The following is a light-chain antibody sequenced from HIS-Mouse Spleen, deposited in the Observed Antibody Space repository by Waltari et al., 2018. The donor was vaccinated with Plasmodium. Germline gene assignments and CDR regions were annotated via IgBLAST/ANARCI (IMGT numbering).Light chain of an antibody. CDR1: ALPKQY. J-gene: IGLJ3*02. V-gene: IGLV3-25*03. Sequence: SYELTQPPSVSVSPGQTARITCSGDALPKQYAYWYQQKPGQAPVLVIYKDSERPAGIPGRFSGSSSRTTVTLTISGVQAEDEADYYCQSADSSGTPNWVFGGGTKLTVL. CDR2: KDS. CDR3: QSADSSGTPNWV.